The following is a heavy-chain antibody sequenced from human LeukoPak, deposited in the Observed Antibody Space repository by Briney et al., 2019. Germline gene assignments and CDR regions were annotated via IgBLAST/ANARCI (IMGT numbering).Heavy chain of an antibody. V-gene: IGHV4-61*01. Sequence: PSETLSLTCTVSGGSVSSTTYYWSWIRQPPGKGLEWIGHVYYTGSTNFIPSLKSRVTTSVDTSKNQFSLNLSSVTAADTAVYYCARARGPRATYGTEHYFDFWGQGTLVTVSS. CDR2: VYYTGST. CDR1: GGSVSSTTYY. D-gene: IGHD3-10*01. CDR3: ARARGPRATYGTEHYFDF. J-gene: IGHJ4*02.